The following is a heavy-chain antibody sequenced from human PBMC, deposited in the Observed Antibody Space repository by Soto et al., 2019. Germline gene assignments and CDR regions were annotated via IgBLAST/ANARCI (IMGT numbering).Heavy chain of an antibody. D-gene: IGHD4-17*01. CDR3: VREGGGNYGVDGMDV. Sequence: QVQLVESGGGVVQPGRSLRLSCAASGFTFSSYGMHWVRQAPGKGLEWVAVTWYDGSNKYYADSVKGRFTISRDNSKNTLYLQMNSLRAEDTAVYYCVREGGGNYGVDGMDVWGKGTTVTVSS. CDR2: TWYDGSNK. V-gene: IGHV3-33*01. CDR1: GFTFSSYG. J-gene: IGHJ6*04.